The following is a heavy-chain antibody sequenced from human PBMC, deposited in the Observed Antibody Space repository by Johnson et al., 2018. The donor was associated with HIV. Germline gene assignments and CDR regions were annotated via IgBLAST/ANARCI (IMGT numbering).Heavy chain of an antibody. V-gene: IGHV3-23*04. CDR1: GFTYSRYA. Sequence: VQLVESGGGLVQPGGSMRLSCAASGFTYSRYAISWVRQAPGQGLEWVSAISGSGGCTFSVDSVKGRFTISSDISKNTLYLQMNSLRAEDTAVYYCARDRGIAARPFRYAFDIWGQGTMVTVSS. D-gene: IGHD6-6*01. CDR2: ISGSGGCT. CDR3: ARDRGIAARPFRYAFDI. J-gene: IGHJ3*02.